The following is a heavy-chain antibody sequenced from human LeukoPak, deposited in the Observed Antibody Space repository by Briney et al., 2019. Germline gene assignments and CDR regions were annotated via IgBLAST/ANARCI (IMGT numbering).Heavy chain of an antibody. V-gene: IGHV3-9*01. J-gene: IGHJ4*02. D-gene: IGHD6-6*01. CDR1: GFTFDDYA. CDR2: ISWNSGSI. Sequence: GRSLRLSCAAPGFTFDDYAMHWVRQAPGKGLEWVSGISWNSGSIGYADSVKGRFTISRDNAKNSLYLQMNSLRAEDTALYYCAKDPASSIAARRGFDYWGQGTLVTVSS. CDR3: AKDPASSIAARRGFDY.